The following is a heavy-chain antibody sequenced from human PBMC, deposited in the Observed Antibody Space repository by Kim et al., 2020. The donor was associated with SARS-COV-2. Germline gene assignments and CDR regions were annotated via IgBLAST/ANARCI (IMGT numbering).Heavy chain of an antibody. CDR3: ARLSVYWYFDL. V-gene: IGHV4-39*07. J-gene: IGHJ2*01. Sequence: TYYGPSRKSRLTISIDTSKNQFSLNLSSVTAADTAVYYCARLSVYWYFDLWGRGTLVTVSS. CDR2: T. D-gene: IGHD6-19*01.